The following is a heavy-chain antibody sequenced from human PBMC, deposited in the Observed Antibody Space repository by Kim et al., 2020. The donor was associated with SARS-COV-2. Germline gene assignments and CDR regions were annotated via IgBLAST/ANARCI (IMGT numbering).Heavy chain of an antibody. CDR2: VSGSGGST. D-gene: IGHD2-8*01. CDR1: GFTFSSYA. CDR3: AKGVSNKWSFFDY. Sequence: GGSLRLSCAASGFTFSSYAMSWVRQAPGKGPEWVSLVSGSGGSTYHADSVKGRFAISRDNSKKTLYLQMNSLRAEDTALYYCAKGVSNKWSFFDYWGQGTLVTVSS. J-gene: IGHJ4*02. V-gene: IGHV3-23*01.